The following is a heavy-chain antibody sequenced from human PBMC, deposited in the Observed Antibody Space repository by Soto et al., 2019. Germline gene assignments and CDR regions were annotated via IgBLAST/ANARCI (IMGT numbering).Heavy chain of an antibody. D-gene: IGHD7-27*01. CDR3: ARGQTSNDWFDP. CDR2: INHSGKT. V-gene: IGHV4-34*01. Sequence: LSLTCAVHGGSFSDYYWSWIRQAPGKGLEWIGEINHSGKTNYNPSLKSRVNMSVDTSKNQFSLKVNSVTAADTAVYYCARGQTSNDWFDPWGQGNLVTVSS. CDR1: GGSFSDYY. J-gene: IGHJ5*02.